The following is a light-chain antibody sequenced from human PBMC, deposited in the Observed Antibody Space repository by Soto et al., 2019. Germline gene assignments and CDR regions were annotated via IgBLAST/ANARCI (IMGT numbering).Light chain of an antibody. V-gene: IGKV1-5*01. CDR1: RSISDW. Sequence: DIQMTQSPSTLSLSVGDRVTITCRASRSISDWLAWYQQKPGKAPELLIFDASNLKSGFPSRFSGSGSGTEFTLTISSLQPDDVATYYCLQYDSYSWTFGQGTKVEIK. CDR3: LQYDSYSWT. J-gene: IGKJ1*01. CDR2: DAS.